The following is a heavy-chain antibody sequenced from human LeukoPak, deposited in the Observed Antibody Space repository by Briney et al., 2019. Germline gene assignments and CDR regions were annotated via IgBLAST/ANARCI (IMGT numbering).Heavy chain of an antibody. Sequence: SETLSLTCTVSGGSISSYYWSWLRQPPGKGLEWIGYIYYSGSTNYNPSLKSRVTISVDTSKNQFSLKLSSVTAADTAVYYCASSAQWGQGTLVTVSS. CDR1: GGSISSYY. V-gene: IGHV4-59*01. J-gene: IGHJ4*02. CDR2: IYYSGST. CDR3: ASSAQ.